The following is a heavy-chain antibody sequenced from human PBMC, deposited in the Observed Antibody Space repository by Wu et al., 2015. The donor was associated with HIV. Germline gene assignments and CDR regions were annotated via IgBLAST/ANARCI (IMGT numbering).Heavy chain of an antibody. V-gene: IGHV1-18*04. Sequence: QVHLVQSGGEVKKPGASVKVSCKASGYILSRYGITWVRQAPGQGLEWMGWISLYNGHTSYAQKFQGRVTMTRDTSANTAYMELSGLTFDDTAMYYCLTAIDGIVYWGQGPLVTVSS. CDR1: GYILSRYG. J-gene: IGHJ4*02. D-gene: IGHD5-24*01. CDR2: ISLYNGHT. CDR3: LTAIDGIVY.